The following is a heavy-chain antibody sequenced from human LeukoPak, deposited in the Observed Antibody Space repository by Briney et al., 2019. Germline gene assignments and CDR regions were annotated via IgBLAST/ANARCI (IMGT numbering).Heavy chain of an antibody. V-gene: IGHV4-39*07. CDR1: GGSISSSSYY. J-gene: IGHJ4*02. CDR3: ARDSGYYDSGGPFDY. CDR2: IYYSGST. Sequence: SETLSLTCTVSGGSISSSSYYWGWIRQPPGKGLEWIGSIYYSGSTYYNPSLKSRVTISVDTSKNQFSLKLSSVTAADTAVYYCARDSGYYDSGGPFDYWGQGTLVTVSS. D-gene: IGHD3-22*01.